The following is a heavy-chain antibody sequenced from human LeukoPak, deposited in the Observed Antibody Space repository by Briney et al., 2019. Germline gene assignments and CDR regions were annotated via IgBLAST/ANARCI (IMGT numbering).Heavy chain of an antibody. CDR1: GFTFSNAW. D-gene: IGHD3-10*01. CDR2: IKQDGSEK. CDR3: ARAGYLWFGELPGS. J-gene: IGHJ5*02. V-gene: IGHV3-7*01. Sequence: GGSLRLSCAASGFTFSNAWMSWVRQAPGKGLEWVANIKQDGSEKYYVDSVKGRYTISRDNAKNSLYLQMNSLRAEDTAVYYCARAGYLWFGELPGSWGQGTLVTVSS.